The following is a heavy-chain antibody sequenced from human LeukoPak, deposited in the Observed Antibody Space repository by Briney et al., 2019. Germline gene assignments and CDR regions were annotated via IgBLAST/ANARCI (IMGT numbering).Heavy chain of an antibody. V-gene: IGHV4-38-2*02. D-gene: IGHD3-10*01. J-gene: IGHJ5*02. CDR3: ARRGSLNWFDP. CDR1: GYSISSGYY. CDR2: IYHSGST. Sequence: SETLSLTCTVSGYSISSGYYWGWIRQPPGKGLEWIGSIYHSGSTNYNPSLKSRVTISVDTSKNQFSLKLSSVTAADTAVYYCARRGSLNWFDPWGQGTLVTVSS.